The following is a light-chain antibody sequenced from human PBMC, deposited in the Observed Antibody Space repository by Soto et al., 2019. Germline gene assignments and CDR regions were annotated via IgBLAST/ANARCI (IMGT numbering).Light chain of an antibody. J-gene: IGKJ1*01. CDR3: QQYGSSPPLWT. Sequence: EIVLTQSPGTLSLSPGERATLSCRASQSVSNNYLAWYQQKPGQAPRLLIYGASSRATGIPDRFSGSGSGTDFTLTISRLEPEDFAVYYCQQYGSSPPLWTFGQGTKVDIK. CDR1: QSVSNNY. V-gene: IGKV3-20*01. CDR2: GAS.